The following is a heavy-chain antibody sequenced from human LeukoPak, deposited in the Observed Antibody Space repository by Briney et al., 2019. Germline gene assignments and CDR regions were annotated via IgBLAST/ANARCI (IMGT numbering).Heavy chain of an antibody. CDR1: GFTFSGSA. Sequence: GGSLRLSCAASGFTFSGSATHWVRQASGKGLEWVGRIRSKANSYATAYAASVKGRFTISRDDSKNTAYLQMNSLKTEDTAVYYCTREYSTTSPRSNWFDPWGQGTLVTVSS. V-gene: IGHV3-73*01. CDR2: IRSKANSYAT. J-gene: IGHJ5*02. D-gene: IGHD2/OR15-2a*01. CDR3: TREYSTTSPRSNWFDP.